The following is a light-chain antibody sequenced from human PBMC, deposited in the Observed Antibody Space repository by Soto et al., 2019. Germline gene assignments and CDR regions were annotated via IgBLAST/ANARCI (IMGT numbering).Light chain of an antibody. CDR1: TGAVTSGHY. V-gene: IGLV7-43*01. Sequence: VTQDAARTRSPGSTFTLTCASSTGAVTSGHYTCWFQLRHGQAPRPLIYSTTDKHSWTPDRFSGSLLGVKAALTLSGVQPEDEADYYCLLYPGTTDVFGSAPNVTVL. CDR2: STT. CDR3: LLYPGTTDV. J-gene: IGLJ1*01.